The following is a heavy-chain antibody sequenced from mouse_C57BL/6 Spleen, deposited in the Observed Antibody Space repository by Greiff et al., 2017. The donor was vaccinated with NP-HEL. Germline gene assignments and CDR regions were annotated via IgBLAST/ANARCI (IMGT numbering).Heavy chain of an antibody. V-gene: IGHV1-64*01. J-gene: IGHJ3*01. CDR1: GYTFTSYW. Sequence: VQLQQSGAELVKPGASVKLSCKASGYTFTSYWMHWVKQRPGQGLEWIGMIPPNSGSTNYNEKFKSKATLTVDKSSSTAYMQLSSLTSEDSAVYYCARYYDYAYWGQGTLVTVSA. CDR2: IPPNSGST. D-gene: IGHD2-4*01. CDR3: ARYYDYAY.